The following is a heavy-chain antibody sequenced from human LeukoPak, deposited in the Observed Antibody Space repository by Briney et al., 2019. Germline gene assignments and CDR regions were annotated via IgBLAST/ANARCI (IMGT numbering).Heavy chain of an antibody. CDR3: TRGAGWLIDY. CDR1: GGSISSSSYY. D-gene: IGHD3-16*01. V-gene: IGHV4-39*07. Sequence: SGTLSLTCTVSGGSISSSSYYWGWVRQPPGKGLEWIGSFYNSGSTFYNPSLESRVTISVDTSKNQFSLKLNSLTTADTAVYYCTRGAGWLIDYWGQGILVTVSS. J-gene: IGHJ4*02. CDR2: FYNSGST.